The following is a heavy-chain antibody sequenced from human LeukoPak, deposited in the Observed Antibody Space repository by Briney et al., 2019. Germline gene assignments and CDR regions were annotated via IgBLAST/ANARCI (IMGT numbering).Heavy chain of an antibody. D-gene: IGHD5-12*01. CDR3: ARDLATIHGIAWYYFEN. CDR2: INPNTGGT. Sequence: GASVKVSCKASGYTFADHYIHWVRQAPGQGFEWMGWINPNTGGTDYAQKFQDRIALTSYTSISTVYMELNRLESDDTALYYCARDLATIHGIAWYYFENWGQGTLVTVS. J-gene: IGHJ4*02. V-gene: IGHV1-2*02. CDR1: GYTFADHY.